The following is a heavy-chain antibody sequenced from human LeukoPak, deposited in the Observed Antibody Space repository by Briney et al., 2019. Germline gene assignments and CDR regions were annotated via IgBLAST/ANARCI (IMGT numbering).Heavy chain of an antibody. J-gene: IGHJ4*02. CDR1: GFTFSSYA. CDR2: ISGSGGST. D-gene: IGHD4-17*01. CDR3: AKRPSDYGDYVTYFDY. Sequence: PGGSLRLSCAASGFTFSSYAMGWVRQAPGKGLEWVSAISGSGGSTYYADSVKGRFTISRDNSKNTLYLQMNSLRDEDTAVYYCAKRPSDYGDYVTYFDYWGQGTLVTVSS. V-gene: IGHV3-23*01.